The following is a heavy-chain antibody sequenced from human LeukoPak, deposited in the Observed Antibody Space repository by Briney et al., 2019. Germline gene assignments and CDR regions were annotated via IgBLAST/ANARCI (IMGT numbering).Heavy chain of an antibody. J-gene: IGHJ4*02. CDR2: IYYSGST. V-gene: IGHV4-31*03. CDR1: GGSISSGGYY. D-gene: IGHD6-6*01. Sequence: PSQTLSLTCTVSGGSISSGGYYWSWIRQHPGTGLEWIGYIYYSGSTYYNPSLKSRVTISVDTSKNQFSLKLSSVTAADTAVYYCARAGPYSSSRVDYWGQGTLVTVSS. CDR3: ARAGPYSSSRVDY.